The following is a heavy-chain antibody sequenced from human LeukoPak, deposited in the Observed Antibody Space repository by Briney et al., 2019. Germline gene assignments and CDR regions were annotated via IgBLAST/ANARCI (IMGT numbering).Heavy chain of an antibody. Sequence: GASVKVSCKVSGYTLTELSMHWVRQAPGKGLEWMGGFDPEDGETIYAQKFQGRVTMTEDTSTDTAYMELSSLRSEDTAVYYCARHSSVPAAMGLDYYYYYMDVWGKGTTVTVSS. J-gene: IGHJ6*03. D-gene: IGHD2-2*01. CDR1: GYTLTELS. CDR3: ARHSSVPAAMGLDYYYYYMDV. V-gene: IGHV1-24*01. CDR2: FDPEDGET.